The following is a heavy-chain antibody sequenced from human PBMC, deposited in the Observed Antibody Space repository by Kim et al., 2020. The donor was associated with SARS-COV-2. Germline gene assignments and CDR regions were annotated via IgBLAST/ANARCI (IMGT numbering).Heavy chain of an antibody. V-gene: IGHV4-30-4*01. CDR3: ARVSGGSGPYSFYFD. D-gene: IGHD3-10*01. CDR1: GASISSGDYY. J-gene: IGHJ4*01. Sequence: SETLSLTCTVSGASISSGDYYWSWIRQPPGKGLEWIGRISNGGTTYYNPFLESRVIISLDMSKNQFSLKLSSETAADTAVYYCARVSGGSGPYSFYFD. CDR2: ISNGGTT.